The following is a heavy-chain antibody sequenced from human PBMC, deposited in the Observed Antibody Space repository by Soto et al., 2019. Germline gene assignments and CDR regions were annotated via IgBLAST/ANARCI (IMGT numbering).Heavy chain of an antibody. V-gene: IGHV1-58*01. CDR3: ARGYCSGGNCYSGMDV. J-gene: IGHJ6*02. D-gene: IGHD2-15*01. CDR1: GFTLTDSA. Sequence: ASVKVSCKASGFTLTDSAVQWVRQARGQRLEWIGWIVVGSGITNYTQKFQGRDTITADEPTSTAFMELSSLKSEDTAVFYCARGYCSGGNCYSGMDVWGQGTMVTVSS. CDR2: IVVGSGIT.